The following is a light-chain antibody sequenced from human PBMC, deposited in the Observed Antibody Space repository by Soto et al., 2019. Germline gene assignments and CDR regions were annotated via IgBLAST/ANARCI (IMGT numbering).Light chain of an antibody. CDR1: SRDVGGYDY. J-gene: IGLJ2*01. CDR2: DVN. V-gene: IGLV2-14*01. Sequence: QSALTQPASVSGSPGQSIAISCTGTSRDVGGYDYVSWYQQHPGKAPKVIIYDVNNRPSGVSNRFSGSKSGNTASLTISGIQAEDEADYYCSSYTISSTVVFGGGTKLTVL. CDR3: SSYTISSTVV.